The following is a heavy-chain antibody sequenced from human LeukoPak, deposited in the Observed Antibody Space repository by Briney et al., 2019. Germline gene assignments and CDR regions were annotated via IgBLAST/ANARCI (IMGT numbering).Heavy chain of an antibody. CDR3: ARGGLWFGELPFDY. Sequence: PSETLSLTCAVSGGSISSSNWGSGVRQPPGKGLEWIGEIYHSGSTTYNPSLKSRVTISVDKSKNQFSLKLSSVTAADTAVYYCARGGLWFGELPFDYWGQGPLVTVSS. V-gene: IGHV4-4*02. J-gene: IGHJ4*02. CDR2: IYHSGST. D-gene: IGHD3-10*01. CDR1: GGSISSSNW.